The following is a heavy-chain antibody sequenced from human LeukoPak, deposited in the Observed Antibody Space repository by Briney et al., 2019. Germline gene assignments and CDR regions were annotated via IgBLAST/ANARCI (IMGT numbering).Heavy chain of an antibody. CDR3: ARDRYGSSSYYYYGMDV. CDR2: INHSGST. J-gene: IGHJ6*02. Sequence: SETLSLTCAVYGGSFSGYYWSWIRQPPGKGLEWIGEINHSGSTNYNPSLKSRVTISVDTSKNQFSLKLSSVTAADTAVYYCARDRYGSSSYYYYGMDVWGQGTTVTVSS. V-gene: IGHV4-34*01. D-gene: IGHD6-13*01. CDR1: GGSFSGYY.